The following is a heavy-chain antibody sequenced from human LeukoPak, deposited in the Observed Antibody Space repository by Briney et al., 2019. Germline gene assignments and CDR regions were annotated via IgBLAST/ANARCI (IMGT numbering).Heavy chain of an antibody. CDR1: GGSISSSSYY. CDR3: ARGGLSYDQNLYFDY. J-gene: IGHJ4*02. CDR2: IYYSGST. Sequence: SETLSLTCTVSGGSISSSSYYWGWIRQPPGKGQEWIGSIYYSGSTYYNPSLKSRVTISVDTSKNQFSLKLSSVTAADTAVYYCARGGLSYDQNLYFDYWGQGTLVTVSS. D-gene: IGHD5-12*01. V-gene: IGHV4-39*07.